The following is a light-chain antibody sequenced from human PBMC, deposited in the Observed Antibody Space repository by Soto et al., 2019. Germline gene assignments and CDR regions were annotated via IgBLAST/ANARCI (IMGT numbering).Light chain of an antibody. V-gene: IGKV1-9*01. CDR3: QQLNSYPIT. Sequence: QLTQSPSSLSASVGDRVTITCRASQDIRGDLAWYQQEPGKAPKLLIYAASSLESGVPSRFSGSGSGTDFSLTISSLQPEDFATYYCQQLNSYPITFGPGTKVDIK. J-gene: IGKJ3*01. CDR1: QDIRGD. CDR2: AAS.